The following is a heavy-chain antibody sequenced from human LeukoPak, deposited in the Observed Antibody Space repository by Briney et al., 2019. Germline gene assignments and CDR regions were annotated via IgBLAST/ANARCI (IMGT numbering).Heavy chain of an antibody. D-gene: IGHD6-13*01. J-gene: IGHJ5*02. CDR3: ARVVGAAAGTGWFDP. CDR2: ISAYNGNT. Sequence: ASVKVSCTASGYTFTSYGISWVRQAPGQGLEWMGWISAYNGNTNYAQKLQGRVTMTTDTSTSTAYMELRSLRSDDTAVYYCARVVGAAAGTGWFDPWGQGTLVTVSS. CDR1: GYTFTSYG. V-gene: IGHV1-18*01.